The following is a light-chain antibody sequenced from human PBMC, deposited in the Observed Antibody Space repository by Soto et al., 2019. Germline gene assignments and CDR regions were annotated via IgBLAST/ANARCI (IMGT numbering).Light chain of an antibody. CDR1: QSVSSSY. J-gene: IGKJ4*01. CDR3: QQYGSSLN. CDR2: GAS. V-gene: IGKV3-20*01. Sequence: EMVGTQSPGTLSLSPGERATLSGRARQSVSSSYLASYQQKPGQAPRLLIYGASSRATRIPDRFSGSGSGTDFTLTISRLEPEDFAVYYCQQYGSSLNFGGGTKVAIK.